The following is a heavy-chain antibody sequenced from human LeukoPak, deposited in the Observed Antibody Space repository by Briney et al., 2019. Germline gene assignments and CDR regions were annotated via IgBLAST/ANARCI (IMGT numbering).Heavy chain of an antibody. D-gene: IGHD1-1*01. J-gene: IGHJ4*02. CDR2: ISTYRGSK. Sequence: ASVRVSCKASGYTFTTTGISRVRQAPGQGLEWMGWISTYRGSKNYAQRFDGRVTMTTDTSTSTAYMELRSLRSDDTAIYYCARDRDWNLDYWGQETLVTVSS. CDR1: GYTFTTTG. V-gene: IGHV1-18*01. CDR3: ARDRDWNLDY.